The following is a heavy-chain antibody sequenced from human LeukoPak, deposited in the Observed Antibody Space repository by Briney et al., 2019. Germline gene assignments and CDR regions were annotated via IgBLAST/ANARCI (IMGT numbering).Heavy chain of an antibody. J-gene: IGHJ3*02. CDR1: GDSVSNNSAS. D-gene: IGHD6-25*01. Sequence: SQTLSLTCVISGDSVSNNSASWNWIRQSPSRGLEWLGRTYYRSRWYKDYAVSVKSRITINPDTSKNQFSLKLSSVTAADTAVYYCARAPGKYRAAADIWGQGTMVTVSS. V-gene: IGHV6-1*01. CDR3: ARAPGKYRAAADI. CDR2: TYYRSRWYK.